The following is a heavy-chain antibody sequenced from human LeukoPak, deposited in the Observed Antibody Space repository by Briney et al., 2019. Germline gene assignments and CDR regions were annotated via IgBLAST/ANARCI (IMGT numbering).Heavy chain of an antibody. J-gene: IGHJ6*02. CDR1: GDSVSSNSAA. D-gene: IGHD6-19*01. V-gene: IGHV6-1*01. CDR3: AWSGKLQWHDGMDV. Sequence: SQTLSLTCAISGDSVSSNSAAWNWIRQSPSRGLEWLGRTYYRSKWYNDYAVSVKSRITINPDTSKNQFSLQLNSVTPEDTAGYYCAWSGKLQWHDGMDVWGQGTTVTVSS. CDR2: TYYRSKWYN.